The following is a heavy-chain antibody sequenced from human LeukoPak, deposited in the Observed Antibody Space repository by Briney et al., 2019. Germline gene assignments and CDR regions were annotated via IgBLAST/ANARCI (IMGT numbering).Heavy chain of an antibody. D-gene: IGHD3-10*01. J-gene: IGHJ6*03. Sequence: KPSGTLSLTCTVSGGSISSYYWSWIRQPAGKGLEWIGRIYTSGSTNYNPSLKSRVTMSVDTSKNQFSLKLSSVTAADTAVYYCARDGSGSWAYYMDVWGKGTTVTISS. CDR3: ARDGSGSWAYYMDV. CDR2: IYTSGST. V-gene: IGHV4-4*07. CDR1: GGSISSYY.